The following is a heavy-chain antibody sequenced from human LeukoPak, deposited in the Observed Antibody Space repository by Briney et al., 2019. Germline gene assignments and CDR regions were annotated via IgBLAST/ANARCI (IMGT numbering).Heavy chain of an antibody. V-gene: IGHV1-69*05. CDR2: IIPIFGTA. Sequence: SVKVSCKASGYTFTSYDINWVRQAPGQGLEWMGGIIPIFGTANYAQKFQGRVTITTDESTSTAYMELSSLRSEDTAVYYCASHSSQGDAFDIWGQGTMVTVSS. CDR1: GYTFTSYD. CDR3: ASHSSQGDAFDI. J-gene: IGHJ3*02.